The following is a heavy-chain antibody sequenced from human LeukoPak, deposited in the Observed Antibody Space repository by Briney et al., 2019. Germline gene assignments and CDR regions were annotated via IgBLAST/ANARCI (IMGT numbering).Heavy chain of an antibody. J-gene: IGHJ3*02. V-gene: IGHV1-69*13. D-gene: IGHD3-22*01. CDR2: IIPIFGTA. CDR3: ARELRGGYDSSGYYYKRGAFDI. CDR1: GGTFSSYA. Sequence: SVKVSCKASGGTFSSYAISWVRQAPGQGLEWMGGIIPIFGTANYAQKFQGRVTITADESTSTAYMELSSLRSEDTAVYYCARELRGGYDSSGYYYKRGAFDIWGQGTMVTVSS.